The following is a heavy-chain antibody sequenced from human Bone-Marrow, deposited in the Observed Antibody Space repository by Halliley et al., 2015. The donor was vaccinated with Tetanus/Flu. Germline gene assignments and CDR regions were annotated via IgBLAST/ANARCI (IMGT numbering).Heavy chain of an antibody. V-gene: IGHV5-51*01. J-gene: IGHJ6*02. CDR3: AGGHGSGWDYGMDA. D-gene: IGHD6-19*01. Sequence: GLIYPAGSQTRYSPSFQGQVTISADKSISTTSLQWSSLKASDTAMYYCAGGHGSGWDYGMDAWGQGTTVTVSS. CDR2: IYPAGSQT.